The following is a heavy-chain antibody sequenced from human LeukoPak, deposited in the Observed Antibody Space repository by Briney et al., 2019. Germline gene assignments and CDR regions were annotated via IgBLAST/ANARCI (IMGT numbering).Heavy chain of an antibody. D-gene: IGHD4-11*01. CDR2: INPNRGGT. J-gene: IGHJ3*01. CDR1: GYIFTGYY. CDR3: ARDVDHDDSTGKGLVDF. V-gene: IGHV1-2*02. Sequence: ASVKVSCKASGYIFTGYYMHWVRQAPGQGLEWMGWINPNRGGTNYAQKFQGRVTMTRDTSINTAYMELNGLTSDDTALFYCARDVDHDDSTGKGLVDFWGQGTMVTVSS.